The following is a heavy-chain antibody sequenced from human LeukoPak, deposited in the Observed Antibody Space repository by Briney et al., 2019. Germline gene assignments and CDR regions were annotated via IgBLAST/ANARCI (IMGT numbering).Heavy chain of an antibody. D-gene: IGHD3-16*01. J-gene: IGHJ6*03. V-gene: IGHV3-11*04. Sequence: GGSLRLSCEASGFTFSDFYMSWIRQAPGQGLEWLSYISTTGYTIYYADSVKGRFTISRDNTQNSLFLQMDSLRVEDTAVYYCARDYASEYMDVWGKGTSVTVSS. CDR3: ARDYASEYMDV. CDR2: ISTTGYTI. CDR1: GFTFSDFY.